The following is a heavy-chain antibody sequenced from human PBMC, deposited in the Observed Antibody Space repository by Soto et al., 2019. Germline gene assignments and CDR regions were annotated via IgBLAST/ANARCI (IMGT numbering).Heavy chain of an antibody. J-gene: IGHJ6*02. CDR1: GYTFHNFG. CDR3: ARLRNIVYHSHFYYGMDV. V-gene: IGHV1-18*01. Sequence: QVELEQSGVEVKKPGASVKVTCKASGYTFHNFGISWVRQAPGQGLEWMGWISTYNDDSNYAQKFQRRVTMSTDMSTSAASMELRSLRPDGTALYYCARLRNIVYHSHFYYGMDVWGQGTTVTVSS. CDR2: ISTYNDDS. D-gene: IGHD2-15*01.